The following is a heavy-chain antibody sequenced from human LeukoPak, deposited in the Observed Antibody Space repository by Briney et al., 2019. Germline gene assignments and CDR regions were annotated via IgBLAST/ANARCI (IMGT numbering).Heavy chain of an antibody. Sequence: SETLSLTCTVSGGSISSYYWSWIRQPPGKGLEWIGYIYYSGSTNYNPSLKSRVTISVDTFKNQFSLKLSSVTAADTAVYYCARGYSSGWYVDWGQGTLVTVSS. D-gene: IGHD6-19*01. J-gene: IGHJ4*02. CDR3: ARGYSSGWYVD. CDR2: IYYSGST. V-gene: IGHV4-59*01. CDR1: GGSISSYY.